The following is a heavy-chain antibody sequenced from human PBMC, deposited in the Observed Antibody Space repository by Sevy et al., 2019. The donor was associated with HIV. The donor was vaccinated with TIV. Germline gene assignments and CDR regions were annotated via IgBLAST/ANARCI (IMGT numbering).Heavy chain of an antibody. J-gene: IGHJ5*02. Sequence: GESLKISCKGSGYSFTSYWIVWVRQMPGKGLEWMGIIYPGDSDTRYSPSFQGQVTISADKSISTAYLQWSSLKASDTAMYYCARTVQDYDILTGYYMKWFDPWGQGTLVTVSS. V-gene: IGHV5-51*01. CDR1: GYSFTSYW. CDR2: IYPGDSDT. D-gene: IGHD3-9*01. CDR3: ARTVQDYDILTGYYMKWFDP.